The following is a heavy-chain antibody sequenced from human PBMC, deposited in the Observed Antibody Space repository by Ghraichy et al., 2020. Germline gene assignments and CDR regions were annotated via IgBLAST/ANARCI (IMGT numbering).Heavy chain of an antibody. CDR2: ISAYNGNT. V-gene: IGHV1-18*01. Sequence: ASVKVSCKASGYTFTSYGISWVRQAPGQGLEWMGWISAYNGNTNYAQKLQGRVTMTTDTSTSTAYMELRSLRSDDTAVYYCAKPFRDFWSGPPNYYYGMDVWGQGTTVTVSS. D-gene: IGHD3-3*01. CDR3: AKPFRDFWSGPPNYYYGMDV. J-gene: IGHJ6*02. CDR1: GYTFTSYG.